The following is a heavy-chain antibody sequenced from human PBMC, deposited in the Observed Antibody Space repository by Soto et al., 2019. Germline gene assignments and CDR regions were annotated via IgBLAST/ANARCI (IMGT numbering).Heavy chain of an antibody. CDR2: ISGSGGST. CDR3: AKVGTGINYGMDV. D-gene: IGHD3-9*01. J-gene: IGHJ6*02. Sequence: EVQLLESGGGLVQPGGSLRLSCAASGFTFSSYAMSWVRQAPGKGLEWVSAISGSGGSTYYADSVKGRFTISRDNSKNTLYLQMHSLRAEDMAVYYCAKVGTGINYGMDVWGQGTTVTVSS. CDR1: GFTFSSYA. V-gene: IGHV3-23*01.